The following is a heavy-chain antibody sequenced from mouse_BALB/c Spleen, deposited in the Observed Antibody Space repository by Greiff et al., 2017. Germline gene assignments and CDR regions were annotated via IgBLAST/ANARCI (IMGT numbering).Heavy chain of an antibody. CDR2: IDPANGNT. J-gene: IGHJ4*01. V-gene: IGHV14-3*02. CDR1: GFNIKDTY. Sequence: VQLQQSGAELVKPGASVKLSCTASGFNIKDTYMHWVKQRPEQGLEWIGRIDPANGNTKYDPKFQGKATITADTSSNTAYLQLSSLTSEDTAVYYCARWHYEYEMDYWGQGTSVTVSS. CDR3: ARWHYEYEMDY. D-gene: IGHD2-4*01.